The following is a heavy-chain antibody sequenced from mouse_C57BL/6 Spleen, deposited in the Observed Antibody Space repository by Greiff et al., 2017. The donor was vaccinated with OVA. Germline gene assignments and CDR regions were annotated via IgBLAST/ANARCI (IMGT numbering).Heavy chain of an antibody. V-gene: IGHV1-69*01. Sequence: QVQLKQPGAELVMPGASVKLSCKASGYTFTSYWMHWVKQRPGQGLAWIGEIDPSDSYNNYNQKFKGKSTLTVDKSSSTAYMQLSSLTSEDSAVYYCARSSTYYYGSSPWFAYWGQGTLVTVSA. CDR2: IDPSDSYN. J-gene: IGHJ3*01. D-gene: IGHD1-1*01. CDR3: ARSSTYYYGSSPWFAY. CDR1: GYTFTSYW.